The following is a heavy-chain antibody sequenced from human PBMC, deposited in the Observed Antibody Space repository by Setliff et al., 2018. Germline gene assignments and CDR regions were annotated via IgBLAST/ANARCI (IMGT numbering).Heavy chain of an antibody. J-gene: IGHJ4*02. CDR2: IYNGTT. CDR3: TSTPRGGINITTRAGAFDS. D-gene: IGHD6-6*01. CDR1: GASISSNY. Sequence: PSETLSLTCSVSGASISSNYWSWIRQSPGKGLEWIGYIYNGTTRYSPSLKSRVTISVDTSKNQFSLRLTSVTAADTAVYYCTSTPRGGINITTRAGAFDSWGQGTLVTVSS. V-gene: IGHV4-59*01.